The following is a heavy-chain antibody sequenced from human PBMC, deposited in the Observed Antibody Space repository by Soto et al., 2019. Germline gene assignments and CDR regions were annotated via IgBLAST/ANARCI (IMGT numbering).Heavy chain of an antibody. V-gene: IGHV4-59*01. CDR3: ARGGDVLMVYAQYNWFDP. Sequence: PSETLSLTCTVSGGSISSYYWSWIRQPPGKGLEWIGYIYYSGSTNYNPSLKSRVTISVDTSKNQFSLKLSSVTAADTAVYYCARGGDVLMVYAQYNWFDPWGQGTLVTVSS. J-gene: IGHJ5*02. CDR2: IYYSGST. D-gene: IGHD2-8*01. CDR1: GGSISSYY.